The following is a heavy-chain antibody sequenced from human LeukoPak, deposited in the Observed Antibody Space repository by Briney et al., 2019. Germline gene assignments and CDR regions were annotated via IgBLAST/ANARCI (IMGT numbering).Heavy chain of an antibody. CDR3: AMRLTGTTFDY. CDR1: GGSFSGYY. Sequence: KPSETLSLTCAVYGGSFSGYYCSWIRQPPGKGLEWIGEINHSGSTNYNPSLKSRVTISVDTSKNQFSLKLSSVTAADTAVYYCAMRLTGTTFDYWGQGTLVTVSS. J-gene: IGHJ4*02. V-gene: IGHV4-34*01. D-gene: IGHD1-20*01. CDR2: INHSGST.